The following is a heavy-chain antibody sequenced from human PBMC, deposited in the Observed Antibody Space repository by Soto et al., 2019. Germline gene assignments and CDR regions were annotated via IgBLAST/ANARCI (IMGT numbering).Heavy chain of an antibody. CDR2: ISAYNGNT. D-gene: IGHD6-19*01. CDR3: ARESPVSSGWYYFEY. J-gene: IGHJ4*02. CDR1: GYTFTSYG. Sequence: ASVKVSCKASGYTFTSYGISWVRQAPGQGLEWMGWISAYNGNTNYAQKLQGRVTMTTDTSTSTAYMELRSLRSDDTAVYYCARESPVSSGWYYFEYWGQGTLVTVSS. V-gene: IGHV1-18*01.